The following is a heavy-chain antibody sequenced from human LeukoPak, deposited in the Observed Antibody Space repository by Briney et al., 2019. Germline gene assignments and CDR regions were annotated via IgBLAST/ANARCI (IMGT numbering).Heavy chain of an antibody. CDR2: IISSSNYI. V-gene: IGHV3-21*01. J-gene: IGHJ4*02. Sequence: GRSLRLSCAGSGLTFSTYSMHWVRQAPREGLEWVSSIISSSNYIYYTDSVKGRFTISRDNAKNSLYLQMNSLRAEDTAVYYCAREGTGYCSGRSCPFDYWGQGSLVTVSS. CDR1: GLTFSTYS. D-gene: IGHD2-15*01. CDR3: AREGTGYCSGRSCPFDY.